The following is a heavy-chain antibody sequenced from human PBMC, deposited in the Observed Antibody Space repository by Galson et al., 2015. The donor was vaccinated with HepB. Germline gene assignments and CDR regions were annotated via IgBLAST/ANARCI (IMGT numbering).Heavy chain of an antibody. CDR3: ARGCLAAAGVDY. J-gene: IGHJ4*02. V-gene: IGHV3-33*08. CDR1: GFTFSSYG. D-gene: IGHD6-13*01. Sequence: SLRLSCAASGFTFSSYGMHWVRQAPGRGLEWVAVIWYDGSNKYYADSVKGRFTISRDNSKNTLYLQMNSLRAEDTAVYYCARGCLAAAGVDYWGQGTLVTVSS. CDR2: IWYDGSNK.